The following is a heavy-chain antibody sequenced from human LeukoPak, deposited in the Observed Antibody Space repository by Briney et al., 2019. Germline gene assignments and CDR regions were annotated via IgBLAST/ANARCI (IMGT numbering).Heavy chain of an antibody. J-gene: IGHJ6*03. CDR1: GGSISSYY. CDR3: ARSPMVRGVMGYYYMDV. CDR2: IYTSGST. D-gene: IGHD3-10*01. Sequence: SETLSLTCTVSGGSISSYYWSWIRQPAGKGLEWIGRIYTSGSTNYNPSLKSRVTMSVDTSKNQFSLKLSSVTAAGTAVCYCARSPMVRGVMGYYYMDVWGKGTTVTVSS. V-gene: IGHV4-4*07.